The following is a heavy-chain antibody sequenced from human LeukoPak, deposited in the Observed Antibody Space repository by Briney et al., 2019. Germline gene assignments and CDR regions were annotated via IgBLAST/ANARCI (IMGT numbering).Heavy chain of an antibody. V-gene: IGHV4-59*01. Sequence: SETLSLTCNVSGASLSSYFWSWIRQPPGKGLEWIGYIYYDGYPNYSPCLRSRITISVEKSKSQFSLRLSSVTATDTAMYYCARDLYYDSNGYYYYMDVWGKGTTVTVSS. CDR2: IYYDGYP. D-gene: IGHD3-22*01. J-gene: IGHJ6*03. CDR3: ARDLYYDSNGYYYYMDV. CDR1: GASLSSYF.